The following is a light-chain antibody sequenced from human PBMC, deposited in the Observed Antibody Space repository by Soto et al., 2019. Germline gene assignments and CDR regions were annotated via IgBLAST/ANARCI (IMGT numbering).Light chain of an antibody. CDR1: SSGVGGYDH. V-gene: IGLV2-14*03. J-gene: IGLJ3*02. CDR3: SSYTNKDTLL. CDR2: DVT. Sequence: QSALTQPASVSGSPGQSITISCTGTSSGVGGYDHVSWYQQHPGKAPKLIIYDVTVRPSGISPRVSGSKSDNTASLAVSGLQPEDEADYYCSSYTNKDTLLFGGGTKVTVL.